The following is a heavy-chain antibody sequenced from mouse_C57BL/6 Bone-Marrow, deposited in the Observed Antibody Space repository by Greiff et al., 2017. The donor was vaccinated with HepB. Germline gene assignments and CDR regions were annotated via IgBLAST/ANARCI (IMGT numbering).Heavy chain of an antibody. V-gene: IGHV5-4*03. Sequence: EVMLVESGGGLVKPGGSLKLSCAASGFTFSSYAMSWVRQTPEKRLEWVATISDGGSYTYYPDNVKGRFTISRDNAKNNLYLQMSHLKSEDTAMYYCATSGYWGQGTTLTVSS. CDR1: GFTFSSYA. CDR3: ATSGY. D-gene: IGHD1-3*01. J-gene: IGHJ2*01. CDR2: ISDGGSYT.